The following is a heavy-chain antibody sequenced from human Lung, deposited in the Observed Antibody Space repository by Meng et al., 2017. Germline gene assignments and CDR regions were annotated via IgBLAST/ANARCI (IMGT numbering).Heavy chain of an antibody. J-gene: IGHJ2*01. Sequence: QGQRQESGPGLVKPSQTLSLTCTVSCGFICSSNYYWSWIRQPPGKGLEWSGHIYNSGSTYYNPSLKSRITISVDTSKNQFSLKLSSVTAADTAVHYCARGQKGYFDLWGRGTLVTVSS. CDR3: ARGQKGYFDL. CDR1: CGFICSSNYY. CDR2: IYNSGST. V-gene: IGHV4-30-4*01.